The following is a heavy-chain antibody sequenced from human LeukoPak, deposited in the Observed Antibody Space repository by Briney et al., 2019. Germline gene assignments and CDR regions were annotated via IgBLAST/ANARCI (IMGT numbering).Heavy chain of an antibody. CDR1: GGTFSSYA. V-gene: IGHV1-69*04. J-gene: IGHJ5*02. CDR2: IIPILGIA. Sequence: EASVKVSCKASGGTFSSYAISWVRQAPGQGLEWMGRIIPILGIANYAQKFQGRVTVTADKSTSTAYMELSSLRSEDTAVYYCAREDVLGPYYDILTGYYPSWGQGTLVTVSS. CDR3: AREDVLGPYYDILTGYYPS. D-gene: IGHD3-9*01.